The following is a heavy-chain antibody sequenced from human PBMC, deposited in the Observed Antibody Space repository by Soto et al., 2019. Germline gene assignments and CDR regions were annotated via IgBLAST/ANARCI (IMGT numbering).Heavy chain of an antibody. CDR2: ISGSGDRT. CDR1: VFTFSTSV. J-gene: IGHJ3*01. Sequence: EVQLSESGGGLVQPGGSLRLSCAASVFTFSTSVMSWVRQAPGMGLQWVSSISGSGDRTHYADSVKGRFTVSRDNTKNTLYLDMNTVTADDTALYYCTWSLVARDAFDEWGQGTMVIVSS. V-gene: IGHV3-23*01. CDR3: TWSLVARDAFDE. D-gene: IGHD5-12*01.